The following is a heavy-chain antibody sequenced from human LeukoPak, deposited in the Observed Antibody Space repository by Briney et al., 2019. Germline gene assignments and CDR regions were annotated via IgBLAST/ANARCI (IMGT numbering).Heavy chain of an antibody. Sequence: GGSLRLSCAASGFTFSTYAMHWARQVPGKGLEWVAVISYDGSNKYYADSVKGRFTISRDNSKNTLYLQMNSLRGEDTGVYYCARDLESEPGQGPDYWGQGTLVTVSS. D-gene: IGHD1-14*01. V-gene: IGHV3-30-3*01. J-gene: IGHJ4*02. CDR3: ARDLESEPGQGPDY. CDR1: GFTFSTYA. CDR2: ISYDGSNK.